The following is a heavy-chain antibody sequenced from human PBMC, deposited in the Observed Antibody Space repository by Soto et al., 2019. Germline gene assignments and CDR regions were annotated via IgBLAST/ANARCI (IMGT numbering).Heavy chain of an antibody. CDR3: ARDVSFRVPAAILGYYYYGMDV. J-gene: IGHJ6*02. D-gene: IGHD2-2*02. V-gene: IGHV4-4*07. CDR1: GGSISSYY. Sequence: PSETLYLTCTVSGGSISSYYWSGLRQHAGKGLEGIGRIYTGGSTNYNPSLKSRVTMSVDTSKNQFSLKLSSVTAADTAVYYCARDVSFRVPAAILGYYYYGMDVWGQGTTVTVSS. CDR2: IYTGGST.